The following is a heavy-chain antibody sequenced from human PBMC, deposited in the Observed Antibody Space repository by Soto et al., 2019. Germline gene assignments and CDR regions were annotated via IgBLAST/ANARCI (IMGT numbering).Heavy chain of an antibody. V-gene: IGHV4-34*01. CDR2: INHSGSST. CDR1: GGSLSGYF. CDR3: ARDNIHLFWTQNYAYGLDV. Sequence: SETLSLTCDGYGGSLSGYFWSWIRQSPGKGLEWIGEINHSGSSTNYNPSLKGRVTMTVDTSKKQFSLHLTSVTVADTAVYYCARDNIHLFWTQNYAYGLDVWGHGTTVTVS. D-gene: IGHD3-3*01. J-gene: IGHJ6*02.